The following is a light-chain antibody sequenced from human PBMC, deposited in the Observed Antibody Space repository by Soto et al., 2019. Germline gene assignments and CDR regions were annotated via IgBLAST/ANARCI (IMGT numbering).Light chain of an antibody. J-gene: IGKJ1*01. V-gene: IGKV3-15*01. CDR2: GAS. CDR3: QQYNNWPWT. Sequence: EIVLSQSPGTLSLSQGEEATLSCRAGQSVSGNLAWYQQKPGQAPRLLIHGASTRATGVPPRFSGSGSGTEFTLTVSNLQSEDLAFYYCQQYNNWPWTFGQGAKVDI. CDR1: QSVSGN.